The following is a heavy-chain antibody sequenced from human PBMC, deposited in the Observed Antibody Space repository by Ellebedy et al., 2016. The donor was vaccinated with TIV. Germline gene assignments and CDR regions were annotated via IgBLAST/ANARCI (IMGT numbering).Heavy chain of an antibody. Sequence: AASVKVSCKASGYTFTSHGISWVRQAPGQGLEWMGWISAYNGNTNYAQKLQGRGTMTTDTSTSTACMELRSLRSDDTAVYYCASRVRGLDGMDVWGQGTTVTVSS. D-gene: IGHD3-10*01. J-gene: IGHJ6*02. V-gene: IGHV1-18*04. CDR1: GYTFTSHG. CDR2: ISAYNGNT. CDR3: ASRVRGLDGMDV.